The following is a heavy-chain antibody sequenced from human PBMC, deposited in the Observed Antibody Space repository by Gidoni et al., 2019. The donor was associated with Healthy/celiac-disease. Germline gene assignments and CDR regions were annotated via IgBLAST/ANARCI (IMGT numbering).Heavy chain of an antibody. CDR1: GFPFSSYW. V-gene: IGHV3-7*01. CDR3: ARWLPLVGY. Sequence: EVQLVESGGGLVQPGGSLRLSCAASGFPFSSYWMSWVRQAPGKGLEWVANIKQDGSEKYYVDSVKGRFTISRDNAKNSLYLQMNSLRAEDTAVYYCARWLPLVGYWGQGTLVTVSS. D-gene: IGHD5-12*01. CDR2: IKQDGSEK. J-gene: IGHJ4*02.